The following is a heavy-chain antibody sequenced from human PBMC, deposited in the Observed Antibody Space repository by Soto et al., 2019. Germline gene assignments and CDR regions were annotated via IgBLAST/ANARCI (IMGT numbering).Heavy chain of an antibody. J-gene: IGHJ6*02. CDR1: GFTFSSYA. CDR2: ISGSGGST. Sequence: EVQLLESGGGLVQPGGSLRLSCAASGFTFSSYAMSWVRQAPGKGLEWVSVISGSGGSTYYADSGKGRFTISRDNSKNTLDLQMNSLRAEDTAVYYCAKGPHYYGSESQYGMDVCGQGTTVTVSS. V-gene: IGHV3-23*01. CDR3: AKGPHYYGSESQYGMDV. D-gene: IGHD3-10*01.